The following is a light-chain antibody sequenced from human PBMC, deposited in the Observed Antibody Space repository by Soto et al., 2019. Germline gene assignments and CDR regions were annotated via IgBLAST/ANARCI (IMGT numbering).Light chain of an antibody. CDR2: GAS. Sequence: EVMMTQSPDTLSVSPGETVTLSCRASQSVRSKLAWYQQKPGQAPRLFIYGASTRATGIPARFSGSGSGTEFTLTISSLQSEDFAVYYCQQYNNWPQITFGQGSKVDIK. J-gene: IGKJ1*01. CDR1: QSVRSK. V-gene: IGKV3-15*01. CDR3: QQYNNWPQIT.